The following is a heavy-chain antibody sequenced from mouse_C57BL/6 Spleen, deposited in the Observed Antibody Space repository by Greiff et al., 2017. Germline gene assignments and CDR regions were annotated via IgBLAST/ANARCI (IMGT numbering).Heavy chain of an antibody. CDR1: GFTFSSYG. J-gene: IGHJ2*01. Sequence: EVQLVESGGDLVKPGGSLKLSCAASGFTFSSYGMSWVRQTPDKRLEWVATISSGGSYTYYPDSVKGRFTISRDNAKNTLYLQMSSLKSEDTAMYYCARQGIYYDYFDDWGQGTTLTVSS. D-gene: IGHD2-4*01. V-gene: IGHV5-6*01. CDR3: ARQGIYYDYFDD. CDR2: ISSGGSYT.